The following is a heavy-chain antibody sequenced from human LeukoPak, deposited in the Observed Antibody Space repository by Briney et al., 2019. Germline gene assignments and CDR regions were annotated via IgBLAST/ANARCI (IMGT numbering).Heavy chain of an antibody. Sequence: GGSLRLSCAASGFTFDDYAMHRVRQAPGKGLEWVSGISWNSGSIGYADSVKGRFTISRDDAKNSLYLQMNSLRAEDTALYYCAKDYSWLDAFDIRGQGTMVTVSS. CDR2: ISWNSGSI. J-gene: IGHJ3*02. V-gene: IGHV3-9*01. CDR3: AKDYSWLDAFDI. D-gene: IGHD5-18*01. CDR1: GFTFDDYA.